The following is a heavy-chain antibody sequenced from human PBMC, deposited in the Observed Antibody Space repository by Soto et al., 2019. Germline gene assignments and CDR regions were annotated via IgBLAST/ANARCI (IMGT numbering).Heavy chain of an antibody. CDR1: GGSISSYY. CDR2: IYYSGST. Sequence: SETLSLTCTVSGGSISSYYWSWIRQPPGKGLEWIGYIYYSGSTNYNPSLKSRVTISVDTSKNQFSLKLSSVTAADTAVYYCAGEASIHYYMDVWGKGTTVTVSS. CDR3: AGEASIHYYMDV. V-gene: IGHV4-59*01. J-gene: IGHJ6*03.